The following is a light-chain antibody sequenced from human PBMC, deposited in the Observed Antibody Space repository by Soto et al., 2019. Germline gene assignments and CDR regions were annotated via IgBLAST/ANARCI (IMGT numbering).Light chain of an antibody. V-gene: IGKV3-20*01. Sequence: DIVLTQSPDTLSLSPGERATISGLASQSVSSSYIAWYQQKRGQAPRRLIYGASIRATGIPDRFSGSGSGTDFTLTISRLEPEDFAVYYCQQYESSFRTFGQGTKVHIK. CDR1: QSVSSSY. J-gene: IGKJ1*01. CDR2: GAS. CDR3: QQYESSFRT.